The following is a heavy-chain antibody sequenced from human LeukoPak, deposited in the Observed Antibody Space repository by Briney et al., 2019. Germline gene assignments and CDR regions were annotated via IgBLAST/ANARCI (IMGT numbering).Heavy chain of an antibody. Sequence: ASVKVSCKASGYTFTSSGISWVRQAPGQGLEWMGWISAYKGNTNYAQKLQGRVTMTTDTSTSTAYMELRSLRSDDTAVYYCARALDYYDGRGYFDYWGQGTLVTVSS. CDR2: ISAYKGNT. D-gene: IGHD3-22*01. CDR3: ARALDYYDGRGYFDY. CDR1: GYTFTSSG. V-gene: IGHV1-18*01. J-gene: IGHJ4*02.